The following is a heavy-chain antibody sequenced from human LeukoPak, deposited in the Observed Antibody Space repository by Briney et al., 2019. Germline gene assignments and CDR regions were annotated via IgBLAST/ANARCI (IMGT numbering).Heavy chain of an antibody. Sequence: PGGSLRLSCEASGFTFTSYAMSWVRQAPGKGLEWVSGISGSGSSTYYADSVNGRFAISRDNSKNTVSLQMNSLRVEDTALYYCAKGRVYYYGSGSYGDAFDIWGQGTDVTISS. CDR1: GFTFTSYA. J-gene: IGHJ3*02. CDR2: ISGSGSST. CDR3: AKGRVYYYGSGSYGDAFDI. V-gene: IGHV3-23*01. D-gene: IGHD3-10*01.